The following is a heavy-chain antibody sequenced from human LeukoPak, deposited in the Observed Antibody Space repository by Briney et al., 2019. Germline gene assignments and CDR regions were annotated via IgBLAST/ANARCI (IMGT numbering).Heavy chain of an antibody. CDR3: AKGQYYGSGSLDY. J-gene: IGHJ4*02. Sequence: GGSLRLSCAASGFTFDDYAMHWVRQAPGKGLEWVSGISWNSGSIGYADSVKGRFTISRDNAKNSLYLQMNSLRAEDTALYYCAKGQYYGSGSLDYWGQGTLVTVSS. CDR2: ISWNSGSI. CDR1: GFTFDDYA. V-gene: IGHV3-9*01. D-gene: IGHD3-10*01.